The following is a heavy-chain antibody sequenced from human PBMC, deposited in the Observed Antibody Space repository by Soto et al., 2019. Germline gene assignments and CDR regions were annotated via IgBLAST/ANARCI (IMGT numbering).Heavy chain of an antibody. Sequence: GGSLRLSCAASGFTFSSYGMHWVRQAPGKGLEWVAVISYDGSNKYYADSVKGRFTISRDNSKNTLYLQMNSLRAEDTAVYYCASCHSGSYLDYWGQGTLVTVSS. D-gene: IGHD1-26*01. V-gene: IGHV3-30*03. CDR1: GFTFSSYG. J-gene: IGHJ4*02. CDR3: ASCHSGSYLDY. CDR2: ISYDGSNK.